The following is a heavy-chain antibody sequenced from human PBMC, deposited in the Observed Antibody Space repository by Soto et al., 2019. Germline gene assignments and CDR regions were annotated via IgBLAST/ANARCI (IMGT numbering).Heavy chain of an antibody. CDR1: GYTFTSYG. Sequence: QVQLVQSGAEVKKPGASVKVSCKASGYTFTSYGISWVRQAPGQGLEWMGWISAYNGNTNYAQKLQGRVTMTTDTTTSTAYMELRSLRHDDTAVYYCAREKRGSYHSYYYHYRMDFWGQGTPVTVSS. V-gene: IGHV1-18*01. D-gene: IGHD1-26*01. CDR2: ISAYNGNT. J-gene: IGHJ6*02. CDR3: AREKRGSYHSYYYHYRMDF.